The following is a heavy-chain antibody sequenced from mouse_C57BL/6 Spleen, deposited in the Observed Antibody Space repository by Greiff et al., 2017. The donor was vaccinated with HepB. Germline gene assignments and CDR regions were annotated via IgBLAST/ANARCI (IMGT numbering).Heavy chain of an antibody. D-gene: IGHD2-3*01. CDR1: GYTFTDYE. V-gene: IGHV1-15*01. J-gene: IGHJ2*01. CDR2: IDPETGGT. CDR3: TRNGYYPYYFDY. Sequence: QVQLQQSGAEPVRPGASVTLSCKASGYTFTDYEMHWVKQTPVHGLEWIGAIDPETGGTAYNQKFKGKAILTADKSSSTAYMELRSLTSEDSAVYYCTRNGYYPYYFDYWGQGTTLTVSS.